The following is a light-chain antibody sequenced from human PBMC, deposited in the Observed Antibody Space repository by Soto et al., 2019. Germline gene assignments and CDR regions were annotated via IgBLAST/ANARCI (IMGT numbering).Light chain of an antibody. CDR2: LGS. Sequence: DIVMTQSPLSLPVTPGEPASISCRSSQSLLHSNGYNCLDWYLQKPGQSPQLLIYLGSTRASGVPDRFSGCGSGTDFTLKISRVEAEDVGVYYCMQALQTPLTFGGGTKVEIK. CDR3: MQALQTPLT. J-gene: IGKJ4*01. CDR1: QSLLHSNGYNC. V-gene: IGKV2-28*01.